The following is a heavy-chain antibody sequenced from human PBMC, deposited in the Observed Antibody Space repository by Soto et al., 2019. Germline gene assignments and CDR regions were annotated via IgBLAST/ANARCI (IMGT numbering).Heavy chain of an antibody. D-gene: IGHD5-12*01. CDR2: ITIRGAT. J-gene: IGHJ4*02. CDR1: GFTFSSYT. CDR3: ARDERYAFDY. V-gene: IGHV3-48*01. Sequence: EVQLVESGGGLVQPGGSLRLSCAASGFTFSSYTMNWVRQAPGKGLEWISYITIRGATYYADSVKGRFAMSRDDAKNSVLLQLNSLRAEDTALYFCARDERYAFDYWGQGILVTVSS.